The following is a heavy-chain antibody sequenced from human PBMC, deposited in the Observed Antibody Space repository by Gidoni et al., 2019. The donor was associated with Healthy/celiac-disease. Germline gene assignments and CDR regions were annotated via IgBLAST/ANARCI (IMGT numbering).Heavy chain of an antibody. D-gene: IGHD6-19*01. CDR3: ASGGGHSSSSGIAVAGTLDYFDY. J-gene: IGHJ4*02. Sequence: EVQLVETGGGLIQPGGSLRLSCAASGFTVSSNYMSWVRQAPGKGLEWVSVIYSGGSTYYADSVKGRFTISRDNSKNTLYLQMNSLRAEDTAVYYCASGGGHSSSSGIAVAGTLDYFDYWGQGTLVTVSS. V-gene: IGHV3-53*02. CDR2: IYSGGST. CDR1: GFTVSSNY.